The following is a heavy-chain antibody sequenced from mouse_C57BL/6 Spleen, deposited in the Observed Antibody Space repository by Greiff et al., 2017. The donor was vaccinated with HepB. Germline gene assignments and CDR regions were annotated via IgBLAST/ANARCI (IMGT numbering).Heavy chain of an antibody. CDR2: ISSGSSTI. J-gene: IGHJ1*03. CDR1: GFTFSDYG. D-gene: IGHD1-1*01. Sequence: EVHLVESGGGLVKPGGSLKLSCAASGFTFSDYGMHWVRQAPEKGLEWVAYISSGSSTIYYADTVKGRFTISRDNAKNTLFLQMTSLRSEDTAMYYCARSHYYGSSSWYFDVWGTGTTVTVSS. V-gene: IGHV5-17*01. CDR3: ARSHYYGSSSWYFDV.